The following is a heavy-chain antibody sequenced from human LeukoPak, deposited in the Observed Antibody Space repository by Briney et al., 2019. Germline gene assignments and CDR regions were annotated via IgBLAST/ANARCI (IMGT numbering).Heavy chain of an antibody. CDR2: IYPGDSDT. CDR3: ASPQLQWLANFDY. J-gene: IGHJ4*02. Sequence: GESLKISCKGSGYSFTSYWIGWVRQMPGKGLEWMGIIYPGDSDTRYSPSFQGQVTISADKSISTAYLQWSSLKASDTAMYYCASPQLQWLANFDYWGQGTLVTVSS. D-gene: IGHD6-19*01. V-gene: IGHV5-51*01. CDR1: GYSFTSYW.